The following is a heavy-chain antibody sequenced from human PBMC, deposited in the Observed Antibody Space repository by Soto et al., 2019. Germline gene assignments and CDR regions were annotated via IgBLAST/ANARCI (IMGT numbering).Heavy chain of an antibody. Sequence: QVQLQQWGAGLLKPSETLSLTCAVYGGSFSGYYWSWIRQPPGKGLEWIGEINPSGSTNYNPSLKSRVTISVDTSKNQFSLKLSSVTAADTAVYYCARGILAARPWAGQEVDYWGQGTLVTVSS. CDR2: INPSGST. J-gene: IGHJ4*02. CDR1: GGSFSGYY. V-gene: IGHV4-34*01. CDR3: ARGILAARPWAGQEVDY. D-gene: IGHD6-6*01.